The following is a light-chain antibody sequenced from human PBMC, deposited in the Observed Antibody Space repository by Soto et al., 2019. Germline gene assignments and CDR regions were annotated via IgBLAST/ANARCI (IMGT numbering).Light chain of an antibody. J-gene: IGLJ1*01. CDR3: SSYTSSSTLV. CDR2: RNN. Sequence: QSALTQPPSASGTPGQRVTISCSGSSSNIGSNYVYWYQQLPGTAPKLLIYRNNQRPSGVPDRFSGSKSGNSASLTISGLQAEDEADYYCSSYTSSSTLVFGTGTKVTVL. CDR1: SSNIGSNY. V-gene: IGLV1-47*01.